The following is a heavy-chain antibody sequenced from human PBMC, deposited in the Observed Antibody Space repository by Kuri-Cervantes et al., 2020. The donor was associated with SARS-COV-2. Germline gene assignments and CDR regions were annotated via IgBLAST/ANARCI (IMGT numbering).Heavy chain of an antibody. CDR2: IIPIFRAP. CDR1: GGTFGSHT. CDR3: ARDSPTEGLDY. V-gene: IGHV1-69*13. J-gene: IGHJ4*02. Sequence: SVKVSCKASGGTFGSHTISWVRHAPGQGLEWVGSIIPIFRAPNYAQKFQGRVTFIADGSTSTAYMTLSSLTSDDTAVYYCARDSPTEGLDYWGQGTLVTVSS.